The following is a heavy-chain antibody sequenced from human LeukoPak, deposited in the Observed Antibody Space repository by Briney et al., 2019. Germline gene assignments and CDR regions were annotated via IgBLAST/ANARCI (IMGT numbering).Heavy chain of an antibody. CDR2: INPTTGGT. D-gene: IGHD6-13*01. Sequence: ASVKVSCTASGYTFTGNYLTWLRQAPGQGFEWMGWINPTTGGTNFAQKSQGRVTMTRDTYINTVYMELTGLISDDTAVYYCARGGATVVGTRADWFDAWGQGTLVTVSS. CDR3: ARGGATVVGTRADWFDA. V-gene: IGHV1-2*02. CDR1: GYTFTGNY. J-gene: IGHJ5*02.